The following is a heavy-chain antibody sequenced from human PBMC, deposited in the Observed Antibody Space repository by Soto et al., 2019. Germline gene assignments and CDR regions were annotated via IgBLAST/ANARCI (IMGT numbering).Heavy chain of an antibody. CDR2: IYYSGST. D-gene: IGHD6-6*01. CDR1: GGSISSGDYY. CDR3: ARVGSSIAVRPVDY. J-gene: IGHJ4*02. Sequence: QVQLQESGPGLVKPSQTLSLTCTVSGGSISSGDYYWSWIRQPPGKGLEWIGYIYYSGSTYYNPSLKSRGTISLDTSKNQFALKLSSVTAADTAVYYCARVGSSIAVRPVDYWGQGTLVTVSS. V-gene: IGHV4-30-4*01.